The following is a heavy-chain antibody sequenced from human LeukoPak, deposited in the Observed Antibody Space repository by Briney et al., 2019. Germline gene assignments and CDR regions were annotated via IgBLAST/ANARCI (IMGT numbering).Heavy chain of an antibody. CDR3: ARAANLGWGIVVVTAIYDY. J-gene: IGHJ4*02. CDR2: ISSSSSYI. V-gene: IGHV3-21*01. CDR1: GFTFSSYS. D-gene: IGHD2-21*02. Sequence: GGSLRLSCAASGFTFSSYSMNWVRQAAGKALECVSSISSSSSYIYYADSVKGRFTISRDNAKNSVYLHMDSLRAEDTAVYYCARAANLGWGIVVVTAIYDYWGQGTLVTVSS.